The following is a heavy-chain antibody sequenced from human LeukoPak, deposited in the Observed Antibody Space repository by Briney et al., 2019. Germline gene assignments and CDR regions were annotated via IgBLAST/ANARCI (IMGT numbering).Heavy chain of an antibody. V-gene: IGHV4-59*11. Sequence: SETLSLTCTVSGGSISGHYWSWIRQPPGKGLEWIGYIYYSGSTNYNPSLKSRTTISVDTSKNQFSLKLSSVTAADTAVYYCAREIRLDYYDSSGYYYRDAFDIWGQGTMVTVSS. D-gene: IGHD3-22*01. J-gene: IGHJ3*02. CDR1: GGSISGHY. CDR3: AREIRLDYYDSSGYYYRDAFDI. CDR2: IYYSGST.